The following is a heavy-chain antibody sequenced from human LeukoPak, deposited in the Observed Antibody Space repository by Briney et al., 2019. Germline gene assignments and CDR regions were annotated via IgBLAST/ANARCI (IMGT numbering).Heavy chain of an antibody. V-gene: IGHV4-31*03. CDR3: ARARRLCSSTSCPPTWFDP. J-gene: IGHJ5*02. CDR1: GGSISSGGYY. Sequence: PSETLSLTCTVSGGSISSGGYYWSWIRQHPGKGLEWIGYIYYSGSTYYNPSLKSRVTISVDTSKNQFSLKLSSVTAADTAVYYCARARRLCSSTSCPPTWFDPWGQGTLVTVSS. D-gene: IGHD2-2*01. CDR2: IYYSGST.